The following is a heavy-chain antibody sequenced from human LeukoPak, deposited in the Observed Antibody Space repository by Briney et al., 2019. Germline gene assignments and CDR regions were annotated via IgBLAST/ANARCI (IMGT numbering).Heavy chain of an antibody. J-gene: IGHJ4*02. D-gene: IGHD6-13*01. CDR3: ARGSPYSSSWYVPSDY. V-gene: IGHV1-69*13. CDR2: IIPIFGTA. CDR1: GGTFSNYA. Sequence: GASVKVSCKASGGTFSNYAISWVRQAPGQGLEWMGGIIPIFGTANYAQKFQGRVTITADESTSTAYMELSSLRSEDTAVYYCARGSPYSSSWYVPSDYWGQGTLVTVSS.